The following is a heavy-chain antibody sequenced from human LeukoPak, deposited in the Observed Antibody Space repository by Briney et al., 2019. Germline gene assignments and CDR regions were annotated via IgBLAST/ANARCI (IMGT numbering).Heavy chain of an antibody. Sequence: GGSLRLSRAASGFTFSSYAMHWVRQAPGKGLEWVAVISYDGSKYYADSVKGRFTISRNNAKNSLYLQMNSLKPEDTAVYYCARVAEAAAFDSWGQGTLVTVSS. CDR3: ARVAEAAAFDS. D-gene: IGHD6-13*01. J-gene: IGHJ4*02. V-gene: IGHV3-30*04. CDR1: GFTFSSYA. CDR2: ISYDGSK.